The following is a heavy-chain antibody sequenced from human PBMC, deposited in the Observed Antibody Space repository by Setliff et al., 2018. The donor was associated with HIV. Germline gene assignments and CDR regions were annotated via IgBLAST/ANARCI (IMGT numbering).Heavy chain of an antibody. CDR3: ASGCLIGGSGPCRNFEF. CDR2: MNPISDHR. CDR1: GGTFSSYT. Sequence: GASVKVSCKASGGTFSSYTISWVRQATGQGLEWMAWMNPISDHRGYAQKFQGRLTMTKDTSTSTVYMELSSLKSDDTAVYYCASGCLIGGSGPCRNFEFWGQGTLVTVSS. J-gene: IGHJ4*02. D-gene: IGHD3-9*01. V-gene: IGHV1-8*02.